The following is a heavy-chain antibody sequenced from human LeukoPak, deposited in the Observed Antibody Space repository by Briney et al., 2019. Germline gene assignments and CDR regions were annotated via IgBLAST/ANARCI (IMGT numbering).Heavy chain of an antibody. V-gene: IGHV1-2*02. Sequence: ASVKVSCKASGYTFTGYYMHWVRQAPGQGLEWMGWINPNSGGTNYAQKFQGRVTMTRDTSISTAYMELSSLRSEDTAVYYCARGSNLAYCGGDCLPFDYWGQGTLVTVSS. CDR3: ARGSNLAYCGGDCLPFDY. J-gene: IGHJ4*02. CDR2: INPNSGGT. CDR1: GYTFTGYY. D-gene: IGHD2-21*02.